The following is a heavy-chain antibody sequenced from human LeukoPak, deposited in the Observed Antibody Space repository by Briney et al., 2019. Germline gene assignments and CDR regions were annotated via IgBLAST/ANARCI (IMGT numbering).Heavy chain of an antibody. J-gene: IGHJ2*01. CDR3: ARPAMVRGVITYWYFDL. V-gene: IGHV4-30-2*01. Sequence: PSQTLSLTCTVSGVSINSGTHYWSWIRQPPGKGLEWIGYIYHSGSTYYNPSLKSRVTISLDRSMNQFYLELTSVTVADTAVYYCARPAMVRGVITYWYFDLWGRGTLVTVSS. CDR2: IYHSGST. CDR1: GVSINSGTHY. D-gene: IGHD3-10*01.